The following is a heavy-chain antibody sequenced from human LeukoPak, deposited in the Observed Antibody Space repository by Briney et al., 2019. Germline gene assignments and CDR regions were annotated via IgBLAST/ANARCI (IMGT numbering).Heavy chain of an antibody. J-gene: IGHJ6*02. D-gene: IGHD3-3*01. V-gene: IGHV3-33*06. CDR2: IWYDGSNK. CDR1: GFTFSSYG. CDR3: AKDLSYDFWSGYYLDYGMDV. Sequence: PGGSLRLSCAASGFTFSSYGMHWVRQAPGKGLEWVAVIWYDGSNKYYADSVKGRFTISRDNSKNTLYLQMNSLRAEDTAVYYCAKDLSYDFWSGYYLDYGMDVWGQGTTVTVSS.